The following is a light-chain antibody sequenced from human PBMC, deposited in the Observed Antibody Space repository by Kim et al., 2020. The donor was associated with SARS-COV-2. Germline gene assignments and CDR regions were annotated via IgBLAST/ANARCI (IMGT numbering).Light chain of an antibody. Sequence: SSELTQDPAVSVALGQRVRITCQGDSLRSYYANWYQQKPGQAPVLVIYGKDNRPSGVPDRFSGSSSGDTASLTITGAQAEDEADYYCNSRDSSGLHRVFGGGTQLTVL. CDR3: NSRDSSGLHRV. CDR1: SLRSYY. J-gene: IGLJ3*02. CDR2: GKD. V-gene: IGLV3-19*01.